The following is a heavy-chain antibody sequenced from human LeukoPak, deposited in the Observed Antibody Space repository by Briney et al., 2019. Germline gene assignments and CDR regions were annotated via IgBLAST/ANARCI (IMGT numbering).Heavy chain of an antibody. CDR2: IYYSGTT. CDR1: GGSILSSSYY. J-gene: IGHJ4*02. Sequence: SETLSLTCTVSGGSILSSSYYWGWIRQPPGKGLEWIGSIYYSGTTYYNPSLKSRVTISVDTSKNQFSLKLSSVTAADTAVYYCASFRMTTVTTLDYWGQGTLVTVSS. CDR3: ASFRMTTVTTLDY. D-gene: IGHD4-17*01. V-gene: IGHV4-39*07.